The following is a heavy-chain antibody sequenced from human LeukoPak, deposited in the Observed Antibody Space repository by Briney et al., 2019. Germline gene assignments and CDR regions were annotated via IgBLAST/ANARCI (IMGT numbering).Heavy chain of an antibody. CDR2: LSYDGTIK. D-gene: IGHD6-19*01. Sequence: GVSLRLSCVASGFAFSSSPMHWLRQAPGQGLEWVAVLSYDGTIKAYTDSVMGRFTISRDTSKNTVYLQMNSLRGEDTAVYYCARDLVAGSPDYFDYWGQGTLVTVFS. CDR1: GFAFSSSP. V-gene: IGHV3-30*04. CDR3: ARDLVAGSPDYFDY. J-gene: IGHJ4*02.